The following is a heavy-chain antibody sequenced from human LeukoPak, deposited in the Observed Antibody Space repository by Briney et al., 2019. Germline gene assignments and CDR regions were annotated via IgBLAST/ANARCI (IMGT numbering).Heavy chain of an antibody. CDR2: ISGDGGST. CDR1: GFTFDDYA. CDR3: AKDLYDFWSGSDY. Sequence: PGGSLRLSCAASGFTFDDYAMHWVRQAPGKGLEWVSLISGDGGSTYYADSVKGRFTISRDNSKNSLYLQMNSLRTEDIALYYCAKDLYDFWSGSDYWGQGTLVTVSS. D-gene: IGHD3-3*01. J-gene: IGHJ4*02. V-gene: IGHV3-43*02.